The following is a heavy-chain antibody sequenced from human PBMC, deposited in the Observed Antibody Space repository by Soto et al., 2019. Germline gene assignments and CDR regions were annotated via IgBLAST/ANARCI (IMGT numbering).Heavy chain of an antibody. CDR2: INPGDGYT. Sequence: QVQLVQSGAEVKKPGASVKVSCKTSGYTFSSLAIHWVRQAPGQGLEWMAWINPGDGYTRLLQKFQGRVTMTSDTSATTAFMEPNSLTSEDTAVYYCAVGGGGTRYWGQGTLVTVSS. D-gene: IGHD2-15*01. J-gene: IGHJ4*02. V-gene: IGHV1-3*01. CDR1: GYTFSSLA. CDR3: AVGGGGTRY.